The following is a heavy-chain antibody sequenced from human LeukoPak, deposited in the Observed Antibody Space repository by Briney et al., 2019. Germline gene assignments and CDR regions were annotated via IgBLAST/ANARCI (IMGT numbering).Heavy chain of an antibody. Sequence: GGSLRLSCAASGFTFSNYAMTWVRQAPGKGLEWVSYISSSGSTIYYADSVKGRFTISRDNAKNSLYLQMNSLRAEDTAVYYCARGRHSSSSYYFDYWGQGTLVTVSS. V-gene: IGHV3-48*04. CDR3: ARGRHSSSSYYFDY. D-gene: IGHD6-13*01. CDR2: ISSSGSTI. CDR1: GFTFSNYA. J-gene: IGHJ4*02.